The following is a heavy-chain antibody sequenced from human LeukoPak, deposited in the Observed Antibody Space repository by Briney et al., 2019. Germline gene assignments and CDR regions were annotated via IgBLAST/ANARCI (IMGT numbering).Heavy chain of an antibody. Sequence: PGGSLRLSCAASGFTSSSYGMHWVRQAPGKGLEWVAFIRYDGSNKYYADSVKGRFTISRDNSKNTLYLQMNSLRAEDTAVYYCAKVRGFGVATQGAFDIWGQGTMVTVSS. CDR2: IRYDGSNK. CDR3: AKVRGFGVATQGAFDI. J-gene: IGHJ3*02. CDR1: GFTSSSYG. V-gene: IGHV3-30*02. D-gene: IGHD3-3*01.